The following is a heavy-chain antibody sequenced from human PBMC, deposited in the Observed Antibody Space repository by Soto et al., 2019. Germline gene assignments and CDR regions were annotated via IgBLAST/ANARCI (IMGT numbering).Heavy chain of an antibody. Sequence: QVQLVQSGAEVKKPGASVKVSCKASGYTFTSYGISWVRQAPGQGLEWMGWISAYNGNTNYAQKLQGRVTMTTDTSRSTAYVELRSLGSDATAVYYCAGWDSGQAGNWFDPWGQGTLVTVSS. CDR3: AGWDSGQAGNWFDP. CDR1: GYTFTSYG. J-gene: IGHJ5*02. D-gene: IGHD6-13*01. CDR2: ISAYNGNT. V-gene: IGHV1-18*01.